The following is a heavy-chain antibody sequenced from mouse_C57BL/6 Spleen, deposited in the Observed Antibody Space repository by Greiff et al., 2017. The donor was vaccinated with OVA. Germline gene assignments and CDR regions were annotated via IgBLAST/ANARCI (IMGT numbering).Heavy chain of an antibody. V-gene: IGHV14-2*01. CDR2: IDPEDGET. Sequence: VHVKQSGAELVKPGASVKLSCTASGFNIKDYYMHWVKQRTEQGLEWIGRIDPEDGETKYAPKFQGKATITADTSSNTAYLQLSSLTSEDTAVYYCARGDYYGSSYRYFDVWGTGTTVTVSS. D-gene: IGHD1-1*01. J-gene: IGHJ1*03. CDR3: ARGDYYGSSYRYFDV. CDR1: GFNIKDYY.